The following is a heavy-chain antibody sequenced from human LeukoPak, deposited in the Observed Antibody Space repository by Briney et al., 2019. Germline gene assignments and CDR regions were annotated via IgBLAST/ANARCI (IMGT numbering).Heavy chain of an antibody. J-gene: IGHJ4*02. CDR3: TTEAYCYDSGAIKYFDY. D-gene: IGHD3-22*01. CDR2: IKSKTDGGAT. V-gene: IGHV3-15*01. Sequence: PGGSLRLSCAASGFTFSNAWMSWVRQAPGKGPEWVGRIKSKTDGGATHYAAPVKGRFTISRDDSKNTLYLQMNSLKTEDTAVYYCTTEAYCYDSGAIKYFDYWGQGTLVTVSS. CDR1: GFTFSNAW.